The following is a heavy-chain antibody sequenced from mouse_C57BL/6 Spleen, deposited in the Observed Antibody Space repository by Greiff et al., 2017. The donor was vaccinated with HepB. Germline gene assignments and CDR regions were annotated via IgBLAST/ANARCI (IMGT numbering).Heavy chain of an antibody. CDR1: GYTFTDYY. D-gene: IGHD1-1*01. CDR2: INPYNGGT. Sequence: VQLQQSGPVLVKPGASVKMSCKASGYTFTDYYMNWVKQSHGKSLEWIGVINPYNGGTSYNQKFKGKATLTVDKSSSTAYMELNSLTSEDSAVYYCARGEYYGSSLNDYAMDYWGQGTSVTVSS. CDR3: ARGEYYGSSLNDYAMDY. J-gene: IGHJ4*01. V-gene: IGHV1-19*01.